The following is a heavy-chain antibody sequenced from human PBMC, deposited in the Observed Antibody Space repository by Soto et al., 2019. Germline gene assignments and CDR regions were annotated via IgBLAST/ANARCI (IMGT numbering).Heavy chain of an antibody. CDR1: GGSISSSNW. CDR2: IYHSGST. CDR3: ARDLGYCSGGSCYRRWFDP. D-gene: IGHD2-15*01. Sequence: SETLSLTCAVSGGSISSSNWWSWVRQPPGKGLEWIGEIYHSGSTNYNPSLKSRVTISVDKSKNQFSLKLSSVTAADTAVYYCARDLGYCSGGSCYRRWFDPWGQGTLVTVSS. J-gene: IGHJ5*02. V-gene: IGHV4-4*02.